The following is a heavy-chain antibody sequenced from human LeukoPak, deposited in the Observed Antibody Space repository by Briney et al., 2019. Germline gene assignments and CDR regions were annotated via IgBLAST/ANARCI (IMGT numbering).Heavy chain of an antibody. V-gene: IGHV3-23*01. J-gene: IGHJ4*02. CDR1: GFTFSSYA. Sequence: GSLRLSCAASGFTFSSYAMSWVRQAPGKGLEWVSAISGSGGSTYYADSVKGRFTISRDNSKNTLYLQMNSLRAEDTAVYYCAKDGITMVRGVILFDYWGQGTLVTVSS. D-gene: IGHD3-10*01. CDR2: ISGSGGST. CDR3: AKDGITMVRGVILFDY.